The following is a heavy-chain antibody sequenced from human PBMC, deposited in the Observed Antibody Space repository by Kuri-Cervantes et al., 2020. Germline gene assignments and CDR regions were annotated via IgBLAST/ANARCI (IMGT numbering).Heavy chain of an antibody. J-gene: IGHJ4*02. CDR1: GFTFSSYA. V-gene: IGHV3-30-3*01. Sequence: GESLKISCAASGFTFSSYAMYWVRQAPGKGLEWVAIMSYDGSNKYYADSVKGRFTISRDNSKNTLYLQMNSLRAEDTAVYYCARGIAARRGGIDYWGQGTLVTVSS. D-gene: IGHD6-6*01. CDR2: MSYDGSNK. CDR3: ARGIAARRGGIDY.